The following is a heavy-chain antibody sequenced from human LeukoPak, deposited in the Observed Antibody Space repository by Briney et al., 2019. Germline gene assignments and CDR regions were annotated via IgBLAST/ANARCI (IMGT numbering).Heavy chain of an antibody. D-gene: IGHD6-6*01. CDR1: GYTFTGYY. J-gene: IGHJ4*02. Sequence: GASVKVSCKASGYTFTGYYMHWVRQAPGQGLEWMGWINPNSGGTNYAQKFQGRVTMTRDTSISTAYMELSRLRSDDTAVYYCARGPPSIAARLNYWGQGTLVTVSS. V-gene: IGHV1-2*02. CDR2: INPNSGGT. CDR3: ARGPPSIAARLNY.